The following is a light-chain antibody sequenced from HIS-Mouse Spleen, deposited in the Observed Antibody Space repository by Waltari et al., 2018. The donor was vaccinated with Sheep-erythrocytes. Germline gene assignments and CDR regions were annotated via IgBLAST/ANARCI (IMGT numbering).Light chain of an antibody. CDR2: LGS. CDR3: MQARQTPWT. V-gene: IGKV2-28*01. Sequence: DIVMTQSPLFLPVTPGEPASISCRSSQSLLHSNGYNYLDWCLQKPGQSPQLLIYLGSNRASGVTDRFSGRGAGTDFTLKISRVEAEDVGVYYCMQARQTPWTFGEGTKVEIK. J-gene: IGKJ1*01. CDR1: QSLLHSNGYNY.